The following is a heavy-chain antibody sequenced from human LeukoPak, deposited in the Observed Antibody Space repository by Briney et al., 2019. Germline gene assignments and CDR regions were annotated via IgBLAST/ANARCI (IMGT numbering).Heavy chain of an antibody. CDR1: GFAFRSSY. J-gene: IGHJ2*01. D-gene: IGHD3-3*01. Sequence: GGSLRLSCAASGFAFRSSYMSWVRQAPGGGLECVSKIKPDGSEQFYVDSVKGRFTVSRDNAKNSLYLQMDNLRAEDGAVYYCAREEWWHLDIWGRGTLVTISS. V-gene: IGHV3-7*01. CDR2: IKPDGSEQ. CDR3: AREEWWHLDI.